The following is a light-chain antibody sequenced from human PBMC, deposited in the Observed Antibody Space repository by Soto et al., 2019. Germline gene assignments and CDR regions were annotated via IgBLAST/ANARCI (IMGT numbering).Light chain of an antibody. CDR3: CSYAGSSTFV. V-gene: IGLV2-23*02. Sequence: QSVLTQPASVSGPPGQSITISCTGTSSDVGSYNLVSWYQQHPGKATKLMNYEVSKRPSGVSNRFSGSKSGKTTSLTISGLQAEDEADYYCCSYAGSSTFVFGTGTKVTVL. J-gene: IGLJ1*01. CDR2: EVS. CDR1: SSDVGSYNL.